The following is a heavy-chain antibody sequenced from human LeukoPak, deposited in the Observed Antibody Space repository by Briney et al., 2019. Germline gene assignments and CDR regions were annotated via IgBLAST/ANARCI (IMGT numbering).Heavy chain of an antibody. CDR3: AREPGRSGCYDY. V-gene: IGHV3-30*04. CDR2: MSYDGRNK. CDR1: GFTFSDYA. D-gene: IGHD3-22*01. Sequence: GGSLRLSCAASGFTFSDYAMHWVRQAPGKGLEWVAVMSYDGRNKDEAGSVKGRFTISRDNSKNMLYLQMNSLRAEDTAVYYCAREPGRSGCYDYWGQGTLVTVSS. J-gene: IGHJ4*02.